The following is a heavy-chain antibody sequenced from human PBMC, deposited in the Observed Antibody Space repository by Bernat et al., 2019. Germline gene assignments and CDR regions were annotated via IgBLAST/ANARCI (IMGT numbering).Heavy chain of an antibody. J-gene: IGHJ6*03. V-gene: IGHV3-33*01. CDR2: IWYDGSNK. CDR1: GFTFSSYG. D-gene: IGHD4-17*01. Sequence: QVQLVESGGGVVQPGRSLRLSCAASGFTFSSYGMHWVRQAPGKGLEWVAVIWYDGSNKYYADSVEGRFTISRDNSKNTLYLQMNSLRAEDTAVYYCAREVTVTIKLDYYYYMDVWGKGTTVTVSS. CDR3: AREVTVTIKLDYYYYMDV.